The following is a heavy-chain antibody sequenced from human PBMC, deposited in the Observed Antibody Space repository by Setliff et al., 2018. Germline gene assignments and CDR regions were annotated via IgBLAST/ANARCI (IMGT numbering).Heavy chain of an antibody. V-gene: IGHV1-69*05. CDR3: VRDLRGPYYYDIGGWFDP. Sequence: SVKVSCKASGGTFSSYGISWVRQAPGQGLEWLGGTIPNFGTTNYAQEFQGRVTITTDDSTGTAYTELSSLRSEDTAVYYCVRDLRGPYYYDIGGWFDPWGQGTLVTVSS. J-gene: IGHJ5*02. D-gene: IGHD3-22*01. CDR1: GGTFSSYG. CDR2: TIPNFGTT.